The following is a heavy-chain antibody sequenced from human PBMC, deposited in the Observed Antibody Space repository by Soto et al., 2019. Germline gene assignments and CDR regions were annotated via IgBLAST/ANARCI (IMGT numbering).Heavy chain of an antibody. D-gene: IGHD2-15*01. J-gene: IGHJ4*02. CDR3: SRGILV. CDR2: ISYGGTT. V-gene: IGHV4-31*03. Sequence: QVQLQESGPGLVKPSQTLSLTCTVSGCSMNSGGYCWSWLRQHPGEGLEWIGCISYGGTTSYNPALKRRVIISVDTSKNQFSLKLTSVNASDTAVDYCSRGILVWGQGTLISVSS. CDR1: GCSMNSGGYC.